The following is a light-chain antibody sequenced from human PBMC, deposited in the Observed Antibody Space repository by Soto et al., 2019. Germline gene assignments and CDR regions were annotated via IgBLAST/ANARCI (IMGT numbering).Light chain of an antibody. J-gene: IGKJ1*01. CDR3: QQYYSIPPT. CDR2: WAS. Sequence: VITHSPDSLALSLCDVPTIDCKSSQGVLYSSNNKNYLAWYQQKPGQPPKLLIYWASTRESGVPDRFSGSGSGTDFTLTISSLQAEDVAVYYCQQYYSIPPTFGQGTKVDIK. V-gene: IGKV4-1*01. CDR1: QGVLYSSNNKNY.